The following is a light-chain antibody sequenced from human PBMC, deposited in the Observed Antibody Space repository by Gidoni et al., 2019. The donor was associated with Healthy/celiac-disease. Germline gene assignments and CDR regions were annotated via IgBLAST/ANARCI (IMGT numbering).Light chain of an antibody. Sequence: DIQMTQSPSSLSASVGDRVPITCQASQDISNYLDWYQQNPGKAPKLLIYEASNLATGVPSRFSGSGSGTDFTFTISSLQPEDIGTYYCQQYDIPMGWTFGQGTKVEIK. CDR2: EAS. V-gene: IGKV1-33*01. CDR1: QDISNY. J-gene: IGKJ1*01. CDR3: QQYDIPMGWT.